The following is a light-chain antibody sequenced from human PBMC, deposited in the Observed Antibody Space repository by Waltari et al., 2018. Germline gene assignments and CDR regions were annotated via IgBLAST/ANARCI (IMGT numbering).Light chain of an antibody. CDR1: PSVSRN. Sequence: EIVMTQSPATLSVSPGEGATLSCRASPSVSRNLAWYQQKPGPAPRLLIFGASARATGIPARFSGSGSGTEFTLTISSLQSEDVAVYFCQHYTEQPLTFGGGTKVEIK. V-gene: IGKV3-15*01. J-gene: IGKJ4*01. CDR3: QHYTEQPLT. CDR2: GAS.